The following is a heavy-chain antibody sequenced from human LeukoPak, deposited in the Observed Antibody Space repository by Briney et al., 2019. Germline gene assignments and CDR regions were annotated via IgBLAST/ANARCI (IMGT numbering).Heavy chain of an antibody. CDR1: GFTFSNYA. CDR3: TTWVGAHFDF. J-gene: IGHJ4*02. V-gene: IGHV3-23*01. CDR2: IDGPTFRT. Sequence: PGGSLRLSCAASGFTFSNYAMHWVRQAPGKGLEWVSTIDGPTFRTHYADSVMGRFTISRDNPKNTLYLQMNSLRAEDAAVYFCTTWVGAHFDFWGQGTLVTVSS. D-gene: IGHD1-26*01.